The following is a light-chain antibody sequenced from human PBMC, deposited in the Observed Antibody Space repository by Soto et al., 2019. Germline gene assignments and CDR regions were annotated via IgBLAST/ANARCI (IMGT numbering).Light chain of an antibody. CDR1: SSDVGGYNY. V-gene: IGLV2-14*01. Sequence: QSALTQPASVSGSPGQSITISCTGTSSDVGGYNYVSWFQQHPGKAPKLLIYDVSNRPSGVSNRFSGSKSGNTASLTISGLQAEDEADYYCSSYTTSTTPHVIFGGGTKLTVL. J-gene: IGLJ2*01. CDR3: SSYTTSTTPHVI. CDR2: DVS.